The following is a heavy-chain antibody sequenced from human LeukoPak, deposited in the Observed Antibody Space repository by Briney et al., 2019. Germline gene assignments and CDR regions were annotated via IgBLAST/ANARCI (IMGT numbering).Heavy chain of an antibody. V-gene: IGHV3-23*01. CDR1: RFTFSRYA. D-gene: IGHD6-19*01. J-gene: IGHJ5*02. CDR3: AKYGSSGWSYWFDP. CDR2: ISGSGGST. Sequence: GGSLRLSCAVSRFTFSRYAMSGARQAPGKGLEWVSAISGSGGSTYYADSVKGRFTISRDNSKNTLYLQMNSLRAEDTAVYYCAKYGSSGWSYWFDPWGQGTLVTVSS.